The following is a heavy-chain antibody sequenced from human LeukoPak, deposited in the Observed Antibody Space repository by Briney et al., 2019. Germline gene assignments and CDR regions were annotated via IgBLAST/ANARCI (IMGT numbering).Heavy chain of an antibody. CDR1: GGSISSGDYY. V-gene: IGHV4-61*08. CDR3: ARDLSLGRYDFWRGYYYGMDV. J-gene: IGHJ6*02. Sequence: SQTLSLTCTVSGGSISSGDYYWSWIRQPPGKGLEWIGYIYYSGSTSYNPSLKGRVTISVDTSKNQFSLKLSSVTAADTAVYYCARDLSLGRYDFWRGYYYGMDVWGQGTTVTVSS. D-gene: IGHD3-3*01. CDR2: IYYSGST.